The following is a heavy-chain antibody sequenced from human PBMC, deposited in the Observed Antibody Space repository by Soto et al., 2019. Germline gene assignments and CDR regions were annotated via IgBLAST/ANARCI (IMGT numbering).Heavy chain of an antibody. CDR1: GYAFTSYY. CDR3: ARGRSSSWYANGGFDP. CDR2: ITTGGGST. D-gene: IGHD6-13*01. V-gene: IGHV1-46*01. Sequence: QVQLAQSGAEVKKPGASVKVSCKASGYAFTSYYMHWVRQAPGQGLEWMGIITTGGGSTSYAQKFQGRVTRTGDTSTSTVYMGLSSLRSEETAGYYCARGRSSSWYANGGFDPLGQGTLVTVSS. J-gene: IGHJ5*02.